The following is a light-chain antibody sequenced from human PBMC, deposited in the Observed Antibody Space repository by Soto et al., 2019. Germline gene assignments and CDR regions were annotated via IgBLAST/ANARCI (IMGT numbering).Light chain of an antibody. V-gene: IGLV2-23*02. Sequence: QSALSQPASVSGSPGQSITISCTGTSSDIGSYTLSSWYQHYPGKAPKLMTYEVDKRPSGVSDRFSGSKSGNTASLTISGLQAEDEADYYCCSFAVSSTHYVFGPGTHLTVL. J-gene: IGLJ7*01. CDR2: EVD. CDR3: CSFAVSSTHYV. CDR1: SSDIGSYTL.